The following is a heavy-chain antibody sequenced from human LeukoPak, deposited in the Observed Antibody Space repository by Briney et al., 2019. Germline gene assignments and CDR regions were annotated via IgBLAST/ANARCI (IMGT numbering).Heavy chain of an antibody. CDR3: ARAVAGNYGRFDY. CDR2: IEGDGGKK. V-gene: IGHV3-7*02. Sequence: GGSLRPSCAASGLTFSSQWMTWVRQAPGKGPEWVANIEGDGGKKFYVDSVKGRFTISRDYAKNTLYLQINSLRAEDTAIYYCARAVAGNYGRFDYWGQGILVTVSS. CDR1: GLTFSSQW. J-gene: IGHJ4*02. D-gene: IGHD3-10*01.